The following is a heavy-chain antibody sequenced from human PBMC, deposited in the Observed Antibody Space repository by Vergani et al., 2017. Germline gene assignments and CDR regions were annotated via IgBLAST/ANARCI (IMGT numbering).Heavy chain of an antibody. D-gene: IGHD6-13*01. V-gene: IGHV7-4-1*01. CDR3: ATSLNSSSWYGWYFDL. J-gene: IGHJ2*01. CDR2: INTNTGNP. Sequence: QVQLVQSGSELKKPGASVKVSCKASGYTFTSYAMNWVRQAPGQGLEWMGWINTNTGNPTYAQGFTGRFVFSLDTSVSTAYLQICSLKAEDTAVYYCATSLNSSSWYGWYFDLWGRGTLVTVSS. CDR1: GYTFTSYA.